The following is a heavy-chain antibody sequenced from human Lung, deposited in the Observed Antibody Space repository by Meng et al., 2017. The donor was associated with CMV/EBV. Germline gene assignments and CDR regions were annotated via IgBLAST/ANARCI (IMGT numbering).Heavy chain of an antibody. V-gene: IGHV1-2*02. CDR3: ARDSSGSYYGAFDI. CDR2: INPNSGGT. Sequence: ASXXVSXKASGYTFTGYYMHWVRQAPGQGLEWMGWINPNSGGTNYAQKFQGRVTMTRDTSISTAYMELSSLRSEDTAVYFCARDSSGSYYGAFDIWGRGTMVTVSS. J-gene: IGHJ3*02. D-gene: IGHD1-26*01. CDR1: GYTFTGYY.